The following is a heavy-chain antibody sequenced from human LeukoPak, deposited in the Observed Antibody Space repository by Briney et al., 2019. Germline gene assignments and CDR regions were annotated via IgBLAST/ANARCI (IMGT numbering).Heavy chain of an antibody. CDR1: GGSISSGGYY. Sequence: SETLSLTCTVSGGSISSGGYYWSWIRQHPGKGLEWIGYIYYSGSTYYNPSLKSRVTISVDTSKNQFSLKLSSVTAANTAVYYCARLRHCSSTSCLLFYFDYWGQGTLVTVSS. D-gene: IGHD2-2*01. CDR3: ARLRHCSSTSCLLFYFDY. CDR2: IYYSGST. V-gene: IGHV4-31*03. J-gene: IGHJ4*02.